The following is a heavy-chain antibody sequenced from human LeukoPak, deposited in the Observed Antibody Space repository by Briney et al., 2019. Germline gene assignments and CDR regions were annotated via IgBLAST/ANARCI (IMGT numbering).Heavy chain of an antibody. CDR1: GGTFSSYA. CDR3: ARGLQVLYGMDV. CDR2: IIPILGIA. V-gene: IGHV1-69*04. J-gene: IGHJ6*02. Sequence: SVKVSCKASGGTFSSYAISWVRQAPGQGLEWMGRIIPILGIANYAQKFQGRVTITADKSTSTAYMELSSLRSEDTAVYYCARGLQVLYGMDVWGQGTTVTVSS.